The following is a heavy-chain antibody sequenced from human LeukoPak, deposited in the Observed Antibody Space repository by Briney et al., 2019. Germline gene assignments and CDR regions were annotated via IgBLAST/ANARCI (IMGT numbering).Heavy chain of an antibody. CDR1: GGSMRSYY. Sequence: PSETLSLTCSVSGGSMRSYYWSWIRQPPGQGLEWIGYIYSSESTHYNFPLKSRVTISVDTSRNQFSLKLSSVTAADTAVYYGTRHFSSRGSRFAPWGQGTLVTVSS. CDR2: IYSSEST. J-gene: IGHJ5*02. D-gene: IGHD2-15*01. V-gene: IGHV4-4*09. CDR3: TRHFSSRGSRFAP.